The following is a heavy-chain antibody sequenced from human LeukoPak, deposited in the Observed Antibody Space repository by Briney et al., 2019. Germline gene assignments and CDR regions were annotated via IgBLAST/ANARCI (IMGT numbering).Heavy chain of an antibody. D-gene: IGHD6-13*01. V-gene: IGHV4-59*01. Sequence: SETLSLTCTVSGASISSYYWSWIRQPPGKGLEWIGYIFYSGSTLYNPSLQSRVTISVDTSKDQFSLKLTSVTAADTAVYYCASGPYPAAGTDHQFDYWGQGTLVTVSS. J-gene: IGHJ4*02. CDR3: ASGPYPAAGTDHQFDY. CDR1: GASISSYY. CDR2: IFYSGST.